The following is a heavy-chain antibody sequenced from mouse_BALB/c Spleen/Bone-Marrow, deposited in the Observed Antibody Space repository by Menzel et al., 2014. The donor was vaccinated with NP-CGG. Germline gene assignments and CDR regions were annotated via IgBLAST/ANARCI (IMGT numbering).Heavy chain of an antibody. J-gene: IGHJ3*01. Sequence: VKVVESGPGLVAPSQSLSITCTVSGFSLSRYSVHWVRQPPGKGLEWLGMIWGGGSTDYNSALKSRLSISKDNSKSQVFLKMNSLQTDDTAMYYCARNGGNYGVFAYWGQGTLVTVSA. V-gene: IGHV2-6-4*01. CDR3: ARNGGNYGVFAY. CDR2: IWGGGST. CDR1: GFSLSRYS. D-gene: IGHD2-1*01.